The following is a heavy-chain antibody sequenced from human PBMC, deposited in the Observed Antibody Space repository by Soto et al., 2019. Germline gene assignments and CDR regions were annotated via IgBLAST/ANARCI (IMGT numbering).Heavy chain of an antibody. CDR3: ARGLYYYDSSAYYSP. Sequence: SLRLSCAASGFTFSSYSMNWVRQAPGKGLEWVSSISSSSSYIYFADSVKGRFTISRDNAKNSLYLQMNSLRAEDTAVYYCARGLYYYDSSAYYSPWGQGTLVTVSS. CDR2: ISSSSSYI. J-gene: IGHJ5*02. D-gene: IGHD3-22*01. CDR1: GFTFSSYS. V-gene: IGHV3-21*01.